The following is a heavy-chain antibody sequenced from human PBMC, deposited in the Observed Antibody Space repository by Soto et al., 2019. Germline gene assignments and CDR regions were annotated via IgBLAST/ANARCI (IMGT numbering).Heavy chain of an antibody. CDR1: GYTFSNYG. Sequence: ASVKVSCKASGYTFSNYGFTWLRQAPGQGLEWMGWISASKGNTNYAQKFQGRVTLTRDTSTSTAYMELRSLKSDGMAVYYCASRAGQLPYYFDYWGQGTQVTVSS. D-gene: IGHD6-6*01. CDR3: ASRAGQLPYYFDY. V-gene: IGHV1-18*03. J-gene: IGHJ4*02. CDR2: ISASKGNT.